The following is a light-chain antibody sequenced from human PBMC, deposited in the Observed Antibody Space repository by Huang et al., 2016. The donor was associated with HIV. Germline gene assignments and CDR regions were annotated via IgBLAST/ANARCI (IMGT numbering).Light chain of an antibody. V-gene: IGKV3-11*01. CDR2: DAS. CDR1: QGMCSY. J-gene: IGKJ1*01. Sequence: EIVLTQSPATLSLSPGEGATLSCRASQGMCSYLAWYQQRPGQAPRLLIYDASVRATGIPARFSGRGSGTDFTLTISSLEPEDFAVYYCQQRNNWPPWTFGQGTKVELK. CDR3: QQRNNWPPWT.